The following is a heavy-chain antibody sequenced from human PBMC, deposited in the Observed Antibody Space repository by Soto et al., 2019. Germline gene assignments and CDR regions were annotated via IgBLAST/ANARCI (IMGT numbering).Heavy chain of an antibody. V-gene: IGHV4-34*01. J-gene: IGHJ4*02. CDR1: GWSFSGYY. D-gene: IGHD3-22*01. CDR3: ARGASGYYDSSGYYSPYYFDY. Sequence: PSETLSLTYAVYGWSFSGYYWSWILEPPGKGLEWIGKINHSGSTNYNPSLKSRVTISVDTSKNQFSLKLSSVTAADTAVYYCARGASGYYDSSGYYSPYYFDYWGQGTRVTVS. CDR2: INHSGST.